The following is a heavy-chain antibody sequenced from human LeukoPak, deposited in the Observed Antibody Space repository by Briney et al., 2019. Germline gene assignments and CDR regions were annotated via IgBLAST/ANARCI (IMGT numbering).Heavy chain of an antibody. Sequence: SETLSLTCTVSGGSISSYYWSWIRQPPGKGLEWIGYIYYSGSTNYNPSLKSRVTISVDTSKNQFSLKLSSVTAADTAVYYCARGHGQLWVLPDYWGQGTLVTVSS. D-gene: IGHD5-18*01. J-gene: IGHJ4*02. V-gene: IGHV4-59*01. CDR3: ARGHGQLWVLPDY. CDR2: IYYSGST. CDR1: GGSISSYY.